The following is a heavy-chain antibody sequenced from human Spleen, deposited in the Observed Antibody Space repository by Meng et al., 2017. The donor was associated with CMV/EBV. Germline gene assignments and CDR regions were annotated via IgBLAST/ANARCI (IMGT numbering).Heavy chain of an antibody. D-gene: IGHD3-9*01. Sequence: VCVGWIRQPPGKALEWLELMYGNDDERYSASLKSRLTITKDTSKNQVLLTMTIMDPVDTATYYCAHSPSGPYDILTGYSNSHDFDYWGQGTLVTVSS. J-gene: IGHJ4*02. CDR3: AHSPSGPYDILTGYSNSHDFDY. V-gene: IGHV2-5*01. CDR1: VC. CDR2: MYGNDDE.